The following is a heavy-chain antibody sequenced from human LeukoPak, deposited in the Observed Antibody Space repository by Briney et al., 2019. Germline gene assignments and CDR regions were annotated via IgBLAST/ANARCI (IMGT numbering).Heavy chain of an antibody. Sequence: PSETLSLTCTVSGGSISSYYWSWIRQPAGKGLEWIGYIYYSGSTNYNPSLKSRVTISVDTSKNQFSLKLSSVTAADTAVYYCARTEESGYSYRYFGYYYYMDVWGKGTTVTVSS. D-gene: IGHD5-18*01. J-gene: IGHJ6*03. CDR2: IYYSGST. CDR3: ARTEESGYSYRYFGYYYYMDV. CDR1: GGSISSYY. V-gene: IGHV4-59*01.